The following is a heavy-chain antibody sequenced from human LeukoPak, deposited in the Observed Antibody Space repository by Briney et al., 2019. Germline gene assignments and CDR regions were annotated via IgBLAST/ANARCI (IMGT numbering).Heavy chain of an antibody. CDR1: GGTFSSYA. Sequence: SVKVSCKASGGTFSSYAISWVRQAPGQGLEWMGGIIPIFGTANYAQKFRGRVTITTDESTSTAYMELSSLRSEDTAVYYCARGEQLGELEFDYWGQGTLVTVSS. J-gene: IGHJ4*02. CDR3: ARGEQLGELEFDY. D-gene: IGHD1-7*01. V-gene: IGHV1-69*05. CDR2: IIPIFGTA.